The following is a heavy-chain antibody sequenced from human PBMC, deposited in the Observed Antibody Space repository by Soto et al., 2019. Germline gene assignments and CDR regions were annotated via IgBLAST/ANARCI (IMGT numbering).Heavy chain of an antibody. J-gene: IGHJ4*02. V-gene: IGHV1-45*02. Sequence: QMQLVQSGAEVKKTGSSVTVSCKALGNTFTYRYLHWVRQAPGQALEWMGWITPFNGDVHYAQKFQERITITRERSINKAYMRMSSLRSEDTAMYYCASGGAGSGPFTWELPDHWGQGTLVTVSS. CDR3: ASGGAGSGPFTWELPDH. D-gene: IGHD1-26*01. CDR1: GNTFTYRY. CDR2: ITPFNGDV.